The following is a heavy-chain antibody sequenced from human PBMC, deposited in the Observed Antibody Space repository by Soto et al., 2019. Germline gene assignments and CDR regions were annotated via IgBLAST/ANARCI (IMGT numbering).Heavy chain of an antibody. D-gene: IGHD3-22*01. V-gene: IGHV4-34*01. J-gene: IGHJ4*02. CDR2: INHSGST. CDR1: GGSFSGYY. CDR3: ARGGERKYYDSSGYLY. Sequence: PSETLSLTCAVYGGSFSGYYWSWIRQPPGKGLEWIGEINHSGSTNYNPSLKSRVTISVDTSKNQFSLKLSSVTAADTAVYYCARGGERKYYDSSGYLYWGQGTLVTVSS.